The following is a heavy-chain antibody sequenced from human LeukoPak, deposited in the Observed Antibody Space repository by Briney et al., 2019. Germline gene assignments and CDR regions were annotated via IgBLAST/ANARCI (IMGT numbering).Heavy chain of an antibody. CDR2: IYYSGST. J-gene: IGHJ3*02. Sequence: PSETLSLTCTVSGGSISSYYWSWIRQPPGKGLELIGYIYYSGSTNYNPSLKSRVTISVDTSKNQFSLKLTSVTAADTAVYYCARGPPDCSSTSCYAFDAFDIWGQGTMVTVSS. CDR1: GGSISSYY. CDR3: ARGPPDCSSTSCYAFDAFDI. V-gene: IGHV4-59*01. D-gene: IGHD2-2*01.